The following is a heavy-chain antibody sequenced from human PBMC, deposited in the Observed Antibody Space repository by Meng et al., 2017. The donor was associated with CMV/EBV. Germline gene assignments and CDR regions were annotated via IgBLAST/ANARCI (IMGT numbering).Heavy chain of an antibody. J-gene: IGHJ4*02. CDR3: ARDVLRFFSAFDY. Sequence: GESLKISCAASGFTFSSYWMSWVRQAPGKGLEWVSSISSSSSYIYYADSVKGRFTISRDNAKNSLYLQMNSLRAEDTAVYYCARDVLRFFSAFDYWGQGTLVTVSS. V-gene: IGHV3-21*01. CDR1: GFTFSSYW. CDR2: ISSSSSYI. D-gene: IGHD3-3*01.